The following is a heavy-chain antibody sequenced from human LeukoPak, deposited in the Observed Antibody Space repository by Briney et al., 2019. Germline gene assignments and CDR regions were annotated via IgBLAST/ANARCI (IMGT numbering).Heavy chain of an antibody. Sequence: GASVKVSCKASGYTFTGYYMHWVRQAPGQGLEWMGWINPNSGGTNYAQKFQGRVTMTRDTSISTAYMELSRLRSDDTAVYYCARPEARSGWYGGDWGQGTLVTVSS. CDR2: INPNSGGT. J-gene: IGHJ4*02. CDR1: GYTFTGYY. CDR3: ARPEARSGWYGGD. D-gene: IGHD6-19*01. V-gene: IGHV1-2*02.